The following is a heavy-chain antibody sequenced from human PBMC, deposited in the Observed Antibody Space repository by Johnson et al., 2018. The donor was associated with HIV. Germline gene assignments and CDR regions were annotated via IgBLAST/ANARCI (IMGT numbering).Heavy chain of an antibody. CDR1: GFTFSSYA. Sequence: QVQLVESGGGVVQPGRSLRLSCAASGFTFSSYAMHWVRQAPGQGLEWVAVISYDGSNKYTADSVKGRFTISRDTSKNTLYLQMNSLRAEDTAVYYCARDSPFDAFDIWGQGTMVTVSS. CDR2: ISYDGSNK. J-gene: IGHJ3*02. CDR3: ARDSPFDAFDI. V-gene: IGHV3-30*04.